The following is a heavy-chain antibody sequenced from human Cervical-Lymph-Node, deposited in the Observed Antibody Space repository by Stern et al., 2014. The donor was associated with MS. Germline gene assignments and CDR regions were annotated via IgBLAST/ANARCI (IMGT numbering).Heavy chain of an antibody. Sequence: EVQLVESGGGLVKPGGPLKISCATSGFTFSNNAMHWVRQAPGKGLEYVFAIRSNRGSTYYADYVKAQFTISREHSNKTLYLQMRSLRAEDTAVYYCVSVSSGPNGNYWGQGTLVTVSS. V-gene: IGHV3-64D*06. CDR3: VSVSSGPNGNY. J-gene: IGHJ4*02. D-gene: IGHD3-22*01. CDR1: GFTFSNNA. CDR2: IRSNRGST.